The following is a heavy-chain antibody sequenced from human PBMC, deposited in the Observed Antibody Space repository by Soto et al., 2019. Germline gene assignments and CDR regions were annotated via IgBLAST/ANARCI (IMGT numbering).Heavy chain of an antibody. J-gene: IGHJ3*02. CDR3: TTDTYYDYIWGSPADAFDI. D-gene: IGHD3-16*01. CDR2: IKSKTDGGRT. Sequence: GGSLRLSCAASGFTFSNAWMSWVRQAPGKGLEWVGRIKSKTDGGRTDYAAPGKGRFTNSRDDSKNTLDLQMNSLKTEDTAVYYCTTDTYYDYIWGSPADAFDIWGQGTMVTVSS. CDR1: GFTFSNAW. V-gene: IGHV3-15*01.